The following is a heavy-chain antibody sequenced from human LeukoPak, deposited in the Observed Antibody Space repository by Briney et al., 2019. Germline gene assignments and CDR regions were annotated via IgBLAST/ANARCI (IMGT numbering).Heavy chain of an antibody. V-gene: IGHV4-61*02. CDR3: ARDNRSRRWLQWGYFDY. J-gene: IGHJ4*02. CDR1: GDSIRRGNYY. D-gene: IGHD5-24*01. Sequence: PSQTLSLTCSVSGDSIRRGNYYWSWIRQSAGKGLEWIGRINPSGSTNYNPSLESRVTISVDTSKNQFSLKLSSVTAADTAVYYCARDNRSRRWLQWGYFDYWGQGTLVTVSS. CDR2: INPSGST.